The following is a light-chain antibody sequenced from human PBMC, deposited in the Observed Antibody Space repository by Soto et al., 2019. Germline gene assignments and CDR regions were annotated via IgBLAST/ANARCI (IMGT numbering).Light chain of an antibody. Sequence: QSVLTQPPSVSAAPGQKVTISCSGTSSNIENNYVSWFQQLPGTAPKRLIYDNNNRPSGIPDRFSGSKSGTSATLAITGLQTGDEADYYCGTWDSSLSAVLFGGGTKVTVL. CDR3: GTWDSSLSAVL. J-gene: IGLJ2*01. CDR1: SSNIENNY. V-gene: IGLV1-51*01. CDR2: DNN.